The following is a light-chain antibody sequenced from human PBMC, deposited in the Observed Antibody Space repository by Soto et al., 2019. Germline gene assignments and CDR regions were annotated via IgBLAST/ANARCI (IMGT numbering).Light chain of an antibody. CDR1: SSDFGSYNL. CDR2: EVS. Sequence: QSALTQPASVSGSPGQSITISCTGTSSDFGSYNLVSWYQQHPGKAPKLMIYEVSKRPSGVSNRFSGSKSGNTASLTISGLQAEDEADYYCCSYAGSCTPLIFVTGTRSPS. J-gene: IGLJ1*01. V-gene: IGLV2-23*02. CDR3: CSYAGSCTPLI.